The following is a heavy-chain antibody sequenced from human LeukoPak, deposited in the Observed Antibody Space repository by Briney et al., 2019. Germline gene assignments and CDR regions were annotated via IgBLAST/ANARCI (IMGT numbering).Heavy chain of an antibody. CDR1: GFTFSSYA. CDR3: AKALSGSYGAFDI. Sequence: PGGSLLLSCAASGFTFSSYAMSWVRQAPGKGLEWVSAISGSGGSTYYADSVKGRFTISRDNSKNTLYLQMNSLRAEDTAVYYCAKALSGSYGAFDIWGQGTMVTVSS. V-gene: IGHV3-23*01. D-gene: IGHD1-26*01. J-gene: IGHJ3*02. CDR2: ISGSGGST.